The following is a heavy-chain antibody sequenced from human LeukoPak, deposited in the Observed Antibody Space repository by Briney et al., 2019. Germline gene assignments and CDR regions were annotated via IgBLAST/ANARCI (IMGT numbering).Heavy chain of an antibody. CDR1: GGSISSSSYY. V-gene: IGHV4-39*01. CDR2: MYYSGRT. J-gene: IGHJ4*02. Sequence: SETLSLTCTVSGGSISSSSYYWGWIRQPPGKGLEWIGSMYYSGRTYYNPSLKSRVTISVDTSKNQFSLKLSSVTAADTAVYYCARLEDDFWSGYWSPNWGQGTLVTVSS. D-gene: IGHD3-3*01. CDR3: ARLEDDFWSGYWSPN.